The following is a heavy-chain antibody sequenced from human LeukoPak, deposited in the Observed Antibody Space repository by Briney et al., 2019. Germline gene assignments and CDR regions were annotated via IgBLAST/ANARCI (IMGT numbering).Heavy chain of an antibody. D-gene: IGHD6-13*01. CDR2: IKQDGSEK. CDR3: ARVSMLWAAAGSDY. J-gene: IGHJ4*02. CDR1: GFTFSSYW. Sequence: GGSLRLSCAASGFTFSSYWMSWVRQAPGKGLEWVANIKQDGSEKYYVDSVKGRFTISRDNAKNSLYLQMNSLRAEDTAVYYCARVSMLWAAAGSDYWGQGTLVTVSS. V-gene: IGHV3-7*01.